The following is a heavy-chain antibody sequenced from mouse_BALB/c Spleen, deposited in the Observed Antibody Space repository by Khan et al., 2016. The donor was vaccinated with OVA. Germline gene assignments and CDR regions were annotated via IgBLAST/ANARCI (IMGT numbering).Heavy chain of an antibody. CDR2: IWSDGIT. V-gene: IGHV2-6-2*01. CDR1: GFSLTSYG. CDR3: ARHRFGYFDV. Sequence: QVQLKQSGPDLVAPSQSLSITCTVSGFSLTSYGVHWVRQPPGKGLEWLVVIWSDGITTYNSALKSRLSISKDNAKSQVFVQMNSRQTDDTAMYYCARHRFGYFDVCGAGTTVTVSS. J-gene: IGHJ1*01.